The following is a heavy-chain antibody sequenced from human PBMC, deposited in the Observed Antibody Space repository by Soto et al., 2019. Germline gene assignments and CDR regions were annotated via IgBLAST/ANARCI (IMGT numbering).Heavy chain of an antibody. Sequence: GGSLRLSXAASGFTFSNAWMSWVRQAPGKGLEWVGRIKSKTDGGTTDYAAPVKGRFTISRDDSKNTLYLQMNSLKTEDTAVYYCTTESVDTAMVPGQYYYYYYGMDVWGQGTTVTVSS. CDR2: IKSKTDGGTT. CDR3: TTESVDTAMVPGQYYYYYYGMDV. CDR1: GFTFSNAW. V-gene: IGHV3-15*01. D-gene: IGHD5-18*01. J-gene: IGHJ6*02.